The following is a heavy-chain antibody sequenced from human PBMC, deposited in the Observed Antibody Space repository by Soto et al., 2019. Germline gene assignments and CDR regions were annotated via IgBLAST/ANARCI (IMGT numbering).Heavy chain of an antibody. CDR2: IYYSGTT. V-gene: IGHV4-31*03. CDR1: GGSISSGVYY. J-gene: IGHJ3*02. D-gene: IGHD3-22*01. Sequence: QVQLQESGPGLVKPSQPLSLTCTVSGGSISSGVYYWSWIRQNPGKGLEWIGNIYYSGTTYYNPSLKSRVTISVDTSKNQFSLKLSSVTAADTAVYYCARESFKRAYYYDSRRDAFDIWGQGTMVTVSS. CDR3: ARESFKRAYYYDSRRDAFDI.